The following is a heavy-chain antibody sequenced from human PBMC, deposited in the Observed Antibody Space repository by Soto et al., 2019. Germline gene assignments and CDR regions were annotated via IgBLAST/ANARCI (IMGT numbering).Heavy chain of an antibody. CDR3: AKDLYVQPPSGWFDP. Sequence: GGSLRLSCAASGFPFSDHAMHWVRQTPGKGLEWVSAITGRGDSTYYADSVKGRFTISRDNSKSTLYLQMMSLRAEDTAVYYCAKDLYVQPPSGWFDPWGQGTVVTV. J-gene: IGHJ5*02. V-gene: IGHV3-23*01. CDR1: GFPFSDHA. CDR2: ITGRGDST. D-gene: IGHD1-26*01.